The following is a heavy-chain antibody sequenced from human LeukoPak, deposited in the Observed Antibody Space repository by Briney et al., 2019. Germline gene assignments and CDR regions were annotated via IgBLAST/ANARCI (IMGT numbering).Heavy chain of an antibody. CDR2: INHSGST. J-gene: IGHJ5*02. V-gene: IGHV4-34*01. CDR1: GGSFSGYY. Sequence: SETLSLTCAVYGGSFSGYYWSWIRQPPGKGLEWIGEINHSGSTNYNPSLKSRVTISVDTSKNQFSLKLSSVTAADTAVYYCARGGSCSSTSCRNWFDPWGQGTLVTVSS. CDR3: ARGGSCSSTSCRNWFDP. D-gene: IGHD2-2*01.